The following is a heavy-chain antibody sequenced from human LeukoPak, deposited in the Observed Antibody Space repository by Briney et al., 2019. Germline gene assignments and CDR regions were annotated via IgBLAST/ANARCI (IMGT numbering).Heavy chain of an antibody. D-gene: IGHD4-17*01. Sequence: GGSLRLSCVASGLIFRSYGMHWVRQAPGKGLEWVAVTSYDGSNKYYVDSVKGRFAVSRDNSKNTVFLQMNGLRAEDTAVYYCAKDRGPYGDYVLQNYAMDVWGQGTTVTVSS. CDR2: TSYDGSNK. CDR1: GLIFRSYG. CDR3: AKDRGPYGDYVLQNYAMDV. V-gene: IGHV3-30*18. J-gene: IGHJ6*02.